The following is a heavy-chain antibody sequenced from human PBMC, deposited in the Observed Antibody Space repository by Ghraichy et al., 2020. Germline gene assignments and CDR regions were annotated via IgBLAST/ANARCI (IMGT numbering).Heavy chain of an antibody. CDR1: GFTFSSYG. CDR3: AKDRVGVRGSPSYYFDN. J-gene: IGHJ4*02. CDR2: ISHDGSNK. D-gene: IGHD3-10*01. Sequence: GGSLRLSCAASGFTFSSYGMHWVRQAPGKGLEWVAVISHDGSNKYYADSVKGRFTISRDNSKNTLYLQMNSLRPEDTAVYYCAKDRVGVRGSPSYYFDNWGQGTLVTVSS. V-gene: IGHV3-30*18.